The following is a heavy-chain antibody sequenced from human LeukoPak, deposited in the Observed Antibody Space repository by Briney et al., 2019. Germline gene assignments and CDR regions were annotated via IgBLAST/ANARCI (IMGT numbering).Heavy chain of an antibody. CDR1: GYTFTGYY. CDR2: INTNTGNP. CDR3: ARGLGIQLWSDKAYPY. Sequence: ASVKVSCKASGYTFTGYYMHWVRQAPGQGLEWMGWINTNTGNPTYAQGFTGRFVFSLDTSVSTAYLQISSLKAEDTAVYYCARGLGIQLWSDKAYPYWGQGTLVTVSS. V-gene: IGHV7-4-1*02. D-gene: IGHD5-18*01. J-gene: IGHJ4*02.